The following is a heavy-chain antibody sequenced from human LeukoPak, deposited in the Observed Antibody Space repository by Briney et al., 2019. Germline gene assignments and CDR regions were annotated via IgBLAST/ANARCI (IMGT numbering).Heavy chain of an antibody. CDR3: AREGLLWFGEDSDY. CDR1: GFTFSSYE. CDR2: ISSSGSTI. V-gene: IGHV3-48*03. Sequence: GGSLRLSCAASGFTFSSYEMNWVRQAPGKGLEWVSYISSSGSTIYYTDSVKGRFTISRDNAKNSLYLQMNSLRAEDTAVYYCAREGLLWFGEDSDYWGQGTLVTVSS. D-gene: IGHD3-10*01. J-gene: IGHJ4*02.